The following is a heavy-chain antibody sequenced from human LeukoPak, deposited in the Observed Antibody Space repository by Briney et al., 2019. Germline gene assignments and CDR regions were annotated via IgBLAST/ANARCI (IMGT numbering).Heavy chain of an antibody. D-gene: IGHD3-22*01. CDR2: IIPIFGAA. J-gene: IGHJ4*02. Sequence: SVKVSCKASGGTFSTYAISWVRQAPGQGLEWMGRIIPIFGAANYAQKFQGRVTITTDESTSTAYMELSSLRSEDTAVYYCAREARFYYDSSGYYFDYWGQGTLVTVSS. CDR1: GGTFSTYA. V-gene: IGHV1-69*05. CDR3: AREARFYYDSSGYYFDY.